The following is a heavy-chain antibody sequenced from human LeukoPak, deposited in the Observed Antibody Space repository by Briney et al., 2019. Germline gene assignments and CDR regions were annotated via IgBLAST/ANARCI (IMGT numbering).Heavy chain of an antibody. V-gene: IGHV3-21*01. Sequence: GGSLRLSCAASGFTFSSYSMNWVRQAPGKGLEWVSSISSGSKYIYYADSVKGRFTISRDNAKNSLFLQMSSLGAEDTAVYYCAREREYYDYVWGRPNWFDPWGQGTLVTVSS. D-gene: IGHD3-16*01. CDR1: GFTFSSYS. CDR3: AREREYYDYVWGRPNWFDP. CDR2: ISSGSKYI. J-gene: IGHJ5*02.